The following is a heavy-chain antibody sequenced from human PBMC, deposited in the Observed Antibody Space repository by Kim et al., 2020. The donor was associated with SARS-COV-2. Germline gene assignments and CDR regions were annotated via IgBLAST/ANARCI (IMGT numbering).Heavy chain of an antibody. CDR3: ARDSLEWLQATYFGD. V-gene: IGHV1-18*01. CDR2: ISAYNGNT. CDR1: GYTFTSYG. D-gene: IGHD5-12*01. J-gene: IGHJ4*02. Sequence: ASVKVSCKASGYTFTSYGISWVRQAPGQGLEWMGWISAYNGNTNYAQKLQGRVTMTTDTSTSTAYMELRSLRSDDTAVYYCARDSLEWLQATYFGDWGQGTLVTVSS.